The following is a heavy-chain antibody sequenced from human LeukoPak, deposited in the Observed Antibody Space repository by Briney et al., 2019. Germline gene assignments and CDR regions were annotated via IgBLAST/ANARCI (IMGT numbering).Heavy chain of an antibody. CDR3: AKAELYGSGSYYSYYFDY. CDR2: ISGSGGST. Sequence: GGSLRLSCAASGFTFSNYAMSWVRQAPGKGLEWVSAISGSGGSTYYADSVKGRFTISGDNSKNTLYLQMNSLRAEDTAVYYCAKAELYGSGSYYSYYFDYWGQGTLVTVSS. D-gene: IGHD3-10*01. J-gene: IGHJ4*02. CDR1: GFTFSNYA. V-gene: IGHV3-23*01.